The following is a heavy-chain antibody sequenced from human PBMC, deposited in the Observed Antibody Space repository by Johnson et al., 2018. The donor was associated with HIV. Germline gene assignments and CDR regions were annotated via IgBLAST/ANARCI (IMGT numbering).Heavy chain of an antibody. J-gene: IGHJ3*02. V-gene: IGHV3-7*05. Sequence: VQLVESGGGLVQPGGSLRLSCAASGFTFSSYWMSWVRQAPGKGLEWVANIKQDGSEKYYVDSVKGRFTISRDNAKNSLYLQMNSLRAEDTALYYCAKSSSAYAFDIWGQGTMVTVSS. D-gene: IGHD6-13*01. CDR3: AKSSSAYAFDI. CDR1: GFTFSSYW. CDR2: IKQDGSEK.